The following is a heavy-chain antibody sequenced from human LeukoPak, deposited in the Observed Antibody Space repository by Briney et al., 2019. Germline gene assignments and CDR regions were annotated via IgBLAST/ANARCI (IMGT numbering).Heavy chain of an antibody. D-gene: IGHD1-7*01. CDR3: ARRVAGSGTSYFDL. V-gene: IGHV4-30-2*01. CDR1: GDSIGIRGYS. J-gene: IGHJ4*02. CDR2: IHQSGNT. Sequence: SETLSLTCAVSGDSIGIRGYSWTWIRQPPGGGLEWIGYIHQSGNTYYNPSLQGRVTISIDTSRNHYSLNLTSVTAADSAIYFCARRVAGSGTSYFDLWGQGTPVTVSS.